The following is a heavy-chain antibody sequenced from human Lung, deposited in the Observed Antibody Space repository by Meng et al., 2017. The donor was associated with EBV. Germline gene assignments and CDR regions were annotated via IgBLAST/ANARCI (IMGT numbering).Heavy chain of an antibody. Sequence: QVHLQQSGPGLANPSQTPSLTCVSSGDSVSSSSAAWTWIRQSPSRGLEWLGRTYYRSKWYNDYAVFVKSRITINPDTSKNQFSLQLNSVTPEDTAVYYCARGATSVFDLWGRGTLVTVSS. CDR3: ARGATSVFDL. J-gene: IGHJ2*01. V-gene: IGHV6-1*01. CDR1: GDSVSSSSAA. CDR2: TYYRSKWYN.